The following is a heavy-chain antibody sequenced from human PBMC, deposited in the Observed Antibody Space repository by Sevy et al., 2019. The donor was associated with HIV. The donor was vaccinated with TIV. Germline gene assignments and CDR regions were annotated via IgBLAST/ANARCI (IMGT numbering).Heavy chain of an antibody. CDR1: GFAFNSYS. D-gene: IGHD6-13*01. V-gene: IGHV3-30*04. J-gene: IGHJ5*02. CDR3: ARDAAEGPYSSSWYSNWLDP. CDR2: ISYDGSYK. Sequence: GGSLRLSCAASGFAFNSYSLYWVRQPPGKGLEWVAAISYDGSYKYYADSVKGRFTISRDNSKNTLYLQMNSLRTEDTAGYYGARDAAEGPYSSSWYSNWLDPWGQGTLVTVSS.